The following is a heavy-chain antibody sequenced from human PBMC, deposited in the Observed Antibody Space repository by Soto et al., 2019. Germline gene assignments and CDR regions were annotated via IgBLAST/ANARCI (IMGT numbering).Heavy chain of an antibody. Sequence: GGSLRLSCAASGFNLGTFTMNWVRQAPGKGLEWVSTVTASGGGTFYANSVKGRFTISRDNSRNTLHLQMSSLRVEDTALYYCAKALVPALTAKFGYWGQGTLVTVSS. V-gene: IGHV3-23*01. J-gene: IGHJ4*02. CDR1: GFNLGTFT. CDR2: VTASGGGT. D-gene: IGHD5-18*01. CDR3: AKALVPALTAKFGY.